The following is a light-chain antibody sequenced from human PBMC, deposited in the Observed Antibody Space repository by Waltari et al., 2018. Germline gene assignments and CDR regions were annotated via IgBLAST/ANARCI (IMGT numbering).Light chain of an antibody. CDR1: SSDVGSYNL. V-gene: IGLV2-23*01. CDR2: EGS. Sequence: QSALTQPASVSGSTGQSITIPCTGTSSDVGSYNLVSGDQQHPGKAPKLMLYEGSKRPAGVSNRFSGAKSGNTASLTICGRQAEDEADYYCCSDEGSSFYVFGTGTKVTVL. J-gene: IGLJ1*01. CDR3: CSDEGSSFYV.